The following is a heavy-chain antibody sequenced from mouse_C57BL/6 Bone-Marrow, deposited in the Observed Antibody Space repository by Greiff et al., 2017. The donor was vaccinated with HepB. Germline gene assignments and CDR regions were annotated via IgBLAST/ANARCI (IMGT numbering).Heavy chain of an antibody. CDR2: IYPGDGDT. CDR1: GYAFSSSW. D-gene: IGHD1-1*01. Sequence: VQGVESGPELVKPGASVKISCKASGYAFSSSWMNWVKQRPGKGLEWIGRIYPGDGDTNYNGKFKGKATLTADKSSSTAYMQLSSLTSEDSAVYFCARQLRSFAYWGQGTLVTVSA. J-gene: IGHJ3*01. V-gene: IGHV1-82*01. CDR3: ARQLRSFAY.